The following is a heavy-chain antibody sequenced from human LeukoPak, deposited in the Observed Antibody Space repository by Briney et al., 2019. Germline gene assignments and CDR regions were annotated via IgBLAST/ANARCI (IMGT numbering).Heavy chain of an antibody. J-gene: IGHJ4*02. V-gene: IGHV1-69*04. Sequence: SGKVSCKASGGTFSSYTISWVRQAPGQGLEWMGRIIPILGIANYAQKFQGRVTITADKSTSTAYMELSSLRSEDTAVYYCARDTAARSTDYWGQGTLVTVSS. CDR2: IIPILGIA. D-gene: IGHD6-13*01. CDR1: GGTFSSYT. CDR3: ARDTAARSTDY.